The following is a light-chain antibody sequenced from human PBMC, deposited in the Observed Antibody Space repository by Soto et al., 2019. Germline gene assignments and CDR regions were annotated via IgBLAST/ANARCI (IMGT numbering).Light chain of an antibody. V-gene: IGKV4-1*01. CDR2: WAS. CDR3: QQYYSTPHT. J-gene: IGKJ4*01. Sequence: DILMTQSPDSLAVSLGERASINCKSSQSFLYSSNNKNYLAWYQQKPGQPPKLLIYWASTRESGVPDRFSGSGSGTDFTLTISSLQAEDVAVYYCQQYYSTPHTFGGGTKV. CDR1: QSFLYSSNNKNY.